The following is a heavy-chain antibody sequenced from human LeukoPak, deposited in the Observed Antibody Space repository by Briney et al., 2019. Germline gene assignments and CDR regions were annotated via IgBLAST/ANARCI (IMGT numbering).Heavy chain of an antibody. D-gene: IGHD5/OR15-5a*01. J-gene: IGHJ5*02. Sequence: ASVKVSCKASGYHFTGYHVHWVRQAPGQGLEWMGRISTDSGDINNAPKFQGRVTMARDTSINTAYMELSRLTSDDAAVYYCAGLGSTVEGRIDPWGRGTPVTVSS. CDR1: GYHFTGYH. CDR3: AGLGSTVEGRIDP. CDR2: ISTDSGDI. V-gene: IGHV1-2*02.